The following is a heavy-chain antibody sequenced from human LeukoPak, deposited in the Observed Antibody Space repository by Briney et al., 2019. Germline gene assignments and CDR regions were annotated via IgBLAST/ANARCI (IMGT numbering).Heavy chain of an antibody. J-gene: IGHJ4*02. CDR3: ARESSKYYYGSGSYSDY. CDR1: GFTFSSYA. V-gene: IGHV3-21*01. D-gene: IGHD3-10*01. Sequence: GGSLRLSCAASGFTFSSYAMSWVRQAPGKGLEWVSSISSSSSYVYYADSVKGRFTISRDNAKNSLYLQMNSLRAEDTAVYYCARESSKYYYGSGSYSDYWGQGTLVTVSS. CDR2: ISSSSSYV.